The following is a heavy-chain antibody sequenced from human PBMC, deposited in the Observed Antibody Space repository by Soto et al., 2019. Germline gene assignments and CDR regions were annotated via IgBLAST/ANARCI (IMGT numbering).Heavy chain of an antibody. V-gene: IGHV1-24*01. J-gene: IGHJ4*02. Sequence: ASVKVSCKVSGYTLTELSMHWVRQAPGKGLEWMGGFDPEDGETIYAQKFQGRVTMTEDTSTDTAYMELSSLRSEDTAVYYCATVNSYSSGWPYFDYWGQGTLVTVSS. CDR2: FDPEDGET. D-gene: IGHD6-19*01. CDR3: ATVNSYSSGWPYFDY. CDR1: GYTLTELS.